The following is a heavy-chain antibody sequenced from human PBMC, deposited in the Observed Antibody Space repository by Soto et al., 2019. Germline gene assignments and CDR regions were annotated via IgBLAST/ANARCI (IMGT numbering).Heavy chain of an antibody. J-gene: IGHJ4*02. CDR2: IKQDGSEK. CDR1: GFTFSSYW. V-gene: IGHV3-7*05. CDR3: AREGITGTFDY. D-gene: IGHD1-20*01. Sequence: WGSLRLSCAASGFTFSSYWMSWVRQAPGKGLEWVANIKQDGSEKYYVDSVKGRFTISRDNAKNSLYLQMNSLRAEDTAVYYCAREGITGTFDYWGQGTLVTVSS.